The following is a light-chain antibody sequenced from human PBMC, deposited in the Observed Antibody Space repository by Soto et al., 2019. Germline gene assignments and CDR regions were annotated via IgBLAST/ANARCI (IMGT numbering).Light chain of an antibody. J-gene: IGLJ2*01. Sequence: QSALTQPPSASGSPGQSVTISCTGTSSDVGGYDYVSWYQQHPGKAPKLMIYEVTIRPSGVSDRFSGSKSGNTASLTVSGLQAEDEADYYCASYTSSSTSVIFGRGTKVTVL. CDR3: ASYTSSSTSVI. CDR1: SSDVGGYDY. V-gene: IGLV2-8*01. CDR2: EVT.